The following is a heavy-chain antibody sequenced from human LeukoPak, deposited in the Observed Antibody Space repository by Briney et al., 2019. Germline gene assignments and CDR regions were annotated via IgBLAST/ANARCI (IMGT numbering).Heavy chain of an antibody. CDR3: ARINSRSYRAVTASLDI. J-gene: IGHJ3*02. D-gene: IGHD3-16*02. Sequence: PSETLSLTCTVSGGSISSYYWSWIRQPPGKGLEWIGYIYYSGSTYYNPSLKSRVTISVDTSKNQFSLKLSSVTAADTAVYYCARINSRSYRAVTASLDIWGQGTMVTVSS. CDR1: GGSISSYY. CDR2: IYYSGST. V-gene: IGHV4-59*12.